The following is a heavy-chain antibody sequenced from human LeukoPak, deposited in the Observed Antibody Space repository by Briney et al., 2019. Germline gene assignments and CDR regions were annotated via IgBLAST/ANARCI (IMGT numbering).Heavy chain of an antibody. Sequence: GGSLRLSCAASGFTFSDYYMSWIRQAPGKGLEWVSYISSSGSTIYYADSVKGRFTISRDNAKNSLYLQMNSLRAEDTAVYYCAREGEGDYDFWSGYRYYYYGVDVWGQGTTVTVSS. CDR3: AREGEGDYDFWSGYRYYYYGVDV. V-gene: IGHV3-11*01. J-gene: IGHJ6*02. CDR1: GFTFSDYY. D-gene: IGHD3-3*01. CDR2: ISSSGSTI.